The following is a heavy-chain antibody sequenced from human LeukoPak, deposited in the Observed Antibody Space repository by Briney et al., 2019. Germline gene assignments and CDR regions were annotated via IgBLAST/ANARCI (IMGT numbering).Heavy chain of an antibody. D-gene: IGHD3-22*01. Sequence: SETLSLTCTVSGGSISSGGYYWSWIRQHPGKGLEWIGYIYYSGSTYYNQSLKSRVTISVDTSKNQFSLKLSSVTAADTAVYYCATNYYDSSGYYPYWGQGTLVTVSS. V-gene: IGHV4-31*03. CDR1: GGSISSGGYY. CDR2: IYYSGST. CDR3: ATNYYDSSGYYPY. J-gene: IGHJ4*02.